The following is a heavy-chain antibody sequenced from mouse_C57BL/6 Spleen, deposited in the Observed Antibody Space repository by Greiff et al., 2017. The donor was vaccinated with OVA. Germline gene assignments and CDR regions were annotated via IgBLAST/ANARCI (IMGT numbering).Heavy chain of an antibody. V-gene: IGHV1-50*01. J-gene: IGHJ2*01. CDR1: GYTFTSYW. Sequence: QVQLQQPGAELVKPGASVKLSCKASGYTFTSYWMQWVKQRPGQGLEWIGEIDPSDSYTNYNQKFKGKATLTVDTSSSTAYMQLSSLTSEDSAVYYCARSGYDYDGFDYWGQGTTLTVSS. D-gene: IGHD2-4*01. CDR3: ARSGYDYDGFDY. CDR2: IDPSDSYT.